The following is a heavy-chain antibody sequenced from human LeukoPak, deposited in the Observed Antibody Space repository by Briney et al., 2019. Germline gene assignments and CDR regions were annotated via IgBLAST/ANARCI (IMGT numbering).Heavy chain of an antibody. J-gene: IGHJ4*02. CDR1: GGSISSYY. D-gene: IGHD5-18*01. CDR2: IYYSGST. CDR3: ARRGYSYGQHYYFDY. Sequence: SETLSLTCTVSGGSISSYYWSWIRQPPGKGLEWIGYIYYSGSTNYNPSLKSRVTISVDTSKNQFSLKLSSVTAADTAVYYCARRGYSYGQHYYFDYWGQGTLVTVSS. V-gene: IGHV4-59*01.